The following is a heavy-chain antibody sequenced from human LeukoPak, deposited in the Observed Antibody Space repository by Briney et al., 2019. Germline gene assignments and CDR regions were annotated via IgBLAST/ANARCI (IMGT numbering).Heavy chain of an antibody. Sequence: GGSLRLSCAAPGFTFSNYGIHWVRQAPGKGLEWVAVTSHDGSNNYYANSVKGRFTISRDNSKNTLYLQMNSLRAEDTAVYYCANDRGYDSSGYVDYWGQGTLVTVSS. V-gene: IGHV3-30*18. CDR1: GFTFSNYG. CDR3: ANDRGYDSSGYVDY. CDR2: TSHDGSNN. J-gene: IGHJ4*02. D-gene: IGHD3-22*01.